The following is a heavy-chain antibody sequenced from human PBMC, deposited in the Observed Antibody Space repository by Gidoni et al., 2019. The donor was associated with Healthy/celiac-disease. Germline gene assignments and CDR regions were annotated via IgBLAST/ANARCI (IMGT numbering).Heavy chain of an antibody. Sequence: QVQLVQSGAAVTKPGSSVKVSCKASGGTLSSYAISWVRAAPGQGLDGRGGIIPIFGTANYAQKFQGRVTSTADESMSTAYMELSSLRSEDTAVYYCARGGDFWGDDYWGQGTLVTVSS. CDR2: IIPIFGTA. V-gene: IGHV1-69*01. D-gene: IGHD3-3*01. J-gene: IGHJ4*02. CDR1: GGTLSSYA. CDR3: ARGGDFWGDDY.